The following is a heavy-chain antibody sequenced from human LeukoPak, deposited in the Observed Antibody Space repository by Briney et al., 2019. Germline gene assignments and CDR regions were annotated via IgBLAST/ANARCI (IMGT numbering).Heavy chain of an antibody. D-gene: IGHD1-26*01. CDR3: AKVLPNSDTYGRYYFDY. Sequence: GGSLRLSCAASRFTFSSYVVNWVRQAPGKGLEWVSGISASGGSTYYADSVKGRFTISRDNSKNTLYLQMNSLRAEDTAVYYCAKVLPNSDTYGRYYFDYWGQGTLVTVSS. V-gene: IGHV3-23*01. CDR2: ISASGGST. CDR1: RFTFSSYV. J-gene: IGHJ4*02.